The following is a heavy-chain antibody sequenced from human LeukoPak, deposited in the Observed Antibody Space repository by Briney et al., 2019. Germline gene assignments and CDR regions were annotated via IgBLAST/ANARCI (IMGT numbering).Heavy chain of an antibody. D-gene: IGHD3-9*01. CDR2: INNDGSNT. Sequence: GGSLRLSCAASGFTFSSYWTHWVRQAPGRGLVWVSRINNDGSNTTYADSVKGRFTISRDNAKKTLYLQMNSLRAEDTAVYYCAVILRYLGGMDVWGQGTTVTV. V-gene: IGHV3-74*01. CDR1: GFTFSSYW. CDR3: AVILRYLGGMDV. J-gene: IGHJ6*02.